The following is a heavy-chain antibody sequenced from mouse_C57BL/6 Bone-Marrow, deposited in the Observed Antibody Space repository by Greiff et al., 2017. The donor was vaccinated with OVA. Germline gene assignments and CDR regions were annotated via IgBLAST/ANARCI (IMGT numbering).Heavy chain of an antibody. CDR3: TRLLYYGSSPGFAY. CDR1: GYTFTDYE. J-gene: IGHJ3*01. Sequence: QVQLQQSGAELVRPGASVTLSCKASGYTFTDYEMHWVKQTPVHGLEWIGAIDPETGGTAYNQKFKGKAILTADKSSSTAYMELRSLTSEDSAVYYCTRLLYYGSSPGFAYWGQGTLVTVSA. CDR2: IDPETGGT. V-gene: IGHV1-15*01. D-gene: IGHD1-1*01.